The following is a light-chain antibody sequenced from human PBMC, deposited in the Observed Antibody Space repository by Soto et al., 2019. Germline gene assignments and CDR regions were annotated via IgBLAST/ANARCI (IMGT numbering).Light chain of an antibody. J-gene: IGKJ1*01. V-gene: IGKV1-39*01. CDR1: QSISGK. Sequence: DIQVTQSPSSLSASVGDTVTITCRTSQSISGKLSWNQQIPGKAPKLLIYAASRLQSGVPSRFSASGSGTEFTLTISSLHPDDFASYYCQQSYSRVTFGQGTKVEIK. CDR3: QQSYSRVT. CDR2: AAS.